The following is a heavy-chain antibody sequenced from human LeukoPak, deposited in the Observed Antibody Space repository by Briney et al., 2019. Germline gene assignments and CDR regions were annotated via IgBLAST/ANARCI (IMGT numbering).Heavy chain of an antibody. CDR2: INPDGSEK. CDR1: GFSFSSNW. CDR3: AKERSSLYYFDY. V-gene: IGHV3-7*01. D-gene: IGHD2-2*01. J-gene: IGHJ4*02. Sequence: GGSLRLSCAASGFSFSSNWMTWVRQAPGKGLEWVGNINPDGSEKFYVDSVRGRFTISRDSSKNTLYLQMNSLRAEDTAVYYCAKERSSLYYFDYWGQRTLVTVSS.